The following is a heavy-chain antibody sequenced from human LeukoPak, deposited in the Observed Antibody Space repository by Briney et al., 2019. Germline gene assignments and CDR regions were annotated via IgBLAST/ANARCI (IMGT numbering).Heavy chain of an antibody. CDR1: GGSISKNY. D-gene: IGHD1-14*01. CDR2: IYDSGST. CDR3: ARDPDGYYFDY. J-gene: IGHJ4*02. Sequence: SETPSLTLKVSGGSISKNYWSWIRPPPREGLGWIGHIYDSGSTNYNPSLKSRVTISVDTSKNQFSLKLSSVTAADTAVYYCARDPDGYYFDYWGQGTLVTVSS. V-gene: IGHV4-59*01.